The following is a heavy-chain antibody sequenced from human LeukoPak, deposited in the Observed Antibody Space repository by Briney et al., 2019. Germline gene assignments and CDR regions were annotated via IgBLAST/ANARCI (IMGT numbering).Heavy chain of an antibody. D-gene: IGHD6-6*01. V-gene: IGHV3-64*01. Sequence: GGSLRLSCAASGFTFSGYAMHWVRQAPGKGLEYVSAISSNGGSTYYANSVKGRFTISGDNSKNTLYLQMGSLRAEDMAVYYCASLEYSSSSHDAFDIWGQGTMVTVSS. CDR3: ASLEYSSSSHDAFDI. J-gene: IGHJ3*02. CDR1: GFTFSGYA. CDR2: ISSNGGST.